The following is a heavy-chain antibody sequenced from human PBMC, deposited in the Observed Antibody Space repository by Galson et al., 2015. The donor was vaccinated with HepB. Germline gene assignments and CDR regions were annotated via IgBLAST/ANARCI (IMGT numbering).Heavy chain of an antibody. Sequence: SLRLSCATSGFTFSSFWMTWVRQAPGKGLEWVANIKTDGSEKYYADSVKGRFTISRDNAEKSVYLRMNSLRVEDTAVYFCARFMLAAGRALENWGQGTLVTVSS. CDR3: ARFMLAAGRALEN. J-gene: IGHJ4*02. CDR2: IKTDGSEK. D-gene: IGHD3-16*01. CDR1: GFTFSSFW. V-gene: IGHV3-7*03.